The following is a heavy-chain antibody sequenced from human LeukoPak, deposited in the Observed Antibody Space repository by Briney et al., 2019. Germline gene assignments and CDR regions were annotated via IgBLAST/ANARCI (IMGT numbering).Heavy chain of an antibody. J-gene: IGHJ5*02. D-gene: IGHD3-16*01. CDR2: IYTSGST. Sequence: TSETLSLTCTVSGGSISSYYWSWIRQPPGKGLEWIGRIYTSGSTNYNPSLKSRVTMSVDTSKNQFSLKLSSVTAADTAVYYCARDVSVWGGFDWFDPWGQGTLVTVSS. CDR3: ARDVSVWGGFDWFDP. V-gene: IGHV4-4*07. CDR1: GGSISSYY.